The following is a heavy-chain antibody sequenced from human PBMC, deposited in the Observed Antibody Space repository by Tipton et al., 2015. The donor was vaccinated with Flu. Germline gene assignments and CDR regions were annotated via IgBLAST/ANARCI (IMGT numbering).Heavy chain of an antibody. D-gene: IGHD3-10*01. CDR1: GGSINSYY. Sequence: LRLSCTVSGGSINSYYWSWIRQPAGKGLEWIGRIYSSGSTNYNPSLKSRVTMLVDTSKNQFSLKMSSVTAADTAVYYCARFSVRGESDYWGQGTLVTVS. CDR2: IYSSGST. CDR3: ARFSVRGESDY. J-gene: IGHJ4*02. V-gene: IGHV4-4*07.